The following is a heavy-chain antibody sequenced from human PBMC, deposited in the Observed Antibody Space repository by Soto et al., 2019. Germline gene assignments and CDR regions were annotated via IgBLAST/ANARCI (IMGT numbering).Heavy chain of an antibody. CDR2: IYYSGRT. Sequence: SETLSLTCTVSGGSISSGGYYWGWIRQHPGKGLEWIGYIYYSGRTYYNPSLHSRVSIAVDTTENQFSLKLTSVTAADTSVYYYARGFSGYISSWYYFDYWGRGTLVTVSS. CDR1: GGSISSGGYY. CDR3: ARGFSGYISSWYYFDY. V-gene: IGHV4-31*03. D-gene: IGHD6-13*01. J-gene: IGHJ4*02.